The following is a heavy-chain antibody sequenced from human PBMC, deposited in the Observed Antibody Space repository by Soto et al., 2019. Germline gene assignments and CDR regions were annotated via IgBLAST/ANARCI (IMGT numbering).Heavy chain of an antibody. J-gene: IGHJ4*02. V-gene: IGHV1-2*02. CDR1: GYTFTGYY. D-gene: IGHD2-2*01. CDR3: ARPPPTRYCSSTSCYPPPLGY. Sequence: RASVKVSCKASGYTFTGYYMHWVRQAPGQGLEWMGWINPNSGGTNYAQKFQGRVTMTRDTSISTAYMELSRLRSDDTAVYYCARPPPTRYCSSTSCYPPPLGYWGQGTLVTVSS. CDR2: INPNSGGT.